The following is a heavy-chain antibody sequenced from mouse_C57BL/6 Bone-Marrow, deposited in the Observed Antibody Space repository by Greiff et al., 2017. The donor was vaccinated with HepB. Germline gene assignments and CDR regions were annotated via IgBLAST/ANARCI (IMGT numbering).Heavy chain of an antibody. CDR1: GFSLTSYG. CDR3: AKKAYYGSSLDY. J-gene: IGHJ2*01. CDR2: IWRGGST. D-gene: IGHD1-1*01. Sequence: VKLMESGPGLVQPSQSLSITCTVSGFSLTSYGVHWVRQSPGKGLEWLGVIWRGGSTDYNAAFMSRLSITKDNSKSQVFFKMNSLQADDTAIYYCAKKAYYGSSLDYWGQGTTLTVSS. V-gene: IGHV2-5*01.